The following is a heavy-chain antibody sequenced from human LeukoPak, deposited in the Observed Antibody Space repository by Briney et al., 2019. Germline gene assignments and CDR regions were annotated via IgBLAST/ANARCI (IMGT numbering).Heavy chain of an antibody. CDR2: ISSSDSTI. CDR3: ARPLLYYYGSETYFWFDP. Sequence: PGGSLRLSCAASGFIFSTYSMNWVRQAPGKGLEWVSDISSSDSTIYYTDSVKGRFTISRDDAKNSLSLQMNSLRAEDTAVYYCARPLLYYYGSETYFWFDPWGQGTLVTVSS. V-gene: IGHV3-48*04. J-gene: IGHJ5*02. CDR1: GFIFSTYS. D-gene: IGHD3-10*01.